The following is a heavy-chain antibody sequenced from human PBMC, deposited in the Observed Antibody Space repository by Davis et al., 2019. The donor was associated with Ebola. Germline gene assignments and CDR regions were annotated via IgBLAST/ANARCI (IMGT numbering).Heavy chain of an antibody. D-gene: IGHD5-24*01. CDR2: IYYSGST. Sequence: SETLSLTCTVSGGSISSYYWSWIRQPPGKGLEWIGYIYYSGSTNYNPSLKSRVTISVDTSKNQFSLKLSSVTAADTAVYYCARPASSSGDGYNYFDYWGQGTLVTVSS. J-gene: IGHJ4*02. CDR1: GGSISSYY. V-gene: IGHV4-59*08. CDR3: ARPASSSGDGYNYFDY.